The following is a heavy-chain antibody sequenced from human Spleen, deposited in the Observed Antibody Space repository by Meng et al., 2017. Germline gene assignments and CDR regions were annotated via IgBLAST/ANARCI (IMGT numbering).Heavy chain of an antibody. CDR1: GGSFSDYY. D-gene: IGHD4-11*01. J-gene: IGHJ4*02. V-gene: IGHV4-34*01. CDR3: ARGPTTMAHDFDY. CDR2: INHSGST. Sequence: QVHLPQWGGGLLKPSETLSLTCVVSGGSFSDYYWSLIRQPPGKGLEWIGEINHSGSTNYNPSLESRATISVDTSQNNLSLKLSSVTAADSAVYYCARGPTTMAHDFDYWGQGTLVTVSS.